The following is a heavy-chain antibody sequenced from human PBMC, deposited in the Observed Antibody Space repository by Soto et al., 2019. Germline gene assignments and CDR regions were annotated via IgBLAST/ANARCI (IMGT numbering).Heavy chain of an antibody. CDR2: IYTSGTT. CDR1: GVSMSSNY. V-gene: IGHV4-4*07. J-gene: IGHJ4*02. D-gene: IGHD6-19*01. CDR3: ARDQRLDSYSSPLYLYFDS. Sequence: SDTLSHNCTVSGVSMSSNYWSWIRQSAGKGLEWIGRIYTSGTTNYNPSIKSRVTMSVDTSKNRFSLKLTSVTAADTAVYYCARDQRLDSYSSPLYLYFDSWGQGSLVTVSS.